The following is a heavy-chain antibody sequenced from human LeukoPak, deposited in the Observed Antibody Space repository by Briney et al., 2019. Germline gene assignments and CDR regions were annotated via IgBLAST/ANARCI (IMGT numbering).Heavy chain of an antibody. CDR2: ISAYNGNT. D-gene: IGHD6-19*01. Sequence: GASVKVSCKASGYTFTSYGISWVRQAPGQGLEWMGWISAYNGNTNYAQKLQGRVTMTTDTSTSTAYMELRSLRSDDTAVYYCARDYSSGWYSWVFDYWGQGTLVTVSS. CDR3: ARDYSSGWYSWVFDY. CDR1: GYTFTSYG. J-gene: IGHJ4*02. V-gene: IGHV1-18*01.